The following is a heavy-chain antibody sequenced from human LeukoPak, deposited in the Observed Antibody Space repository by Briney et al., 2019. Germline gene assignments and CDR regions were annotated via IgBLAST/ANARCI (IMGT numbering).Heavy chain of an antibody. CDR2: ISSSSSYI. V-gene: IGHV3-21*01. D-gene: IGHD4-17*01. CDR3: ARGVNGDAKPYYYYYYMDV. CDR1: GFTFSSYS. J-gene: IGHJ6*03. Sequence: GGSLRLSCAASGFTFSSYSMNWVRQAPGKGLEWVSSISSSSSYIYYADSVKGRFTISRDNAKNSLYLQMNSLRAEDTAVYYCARGVNGDAKPYYYYYYMDVWGKGTTVTISS.